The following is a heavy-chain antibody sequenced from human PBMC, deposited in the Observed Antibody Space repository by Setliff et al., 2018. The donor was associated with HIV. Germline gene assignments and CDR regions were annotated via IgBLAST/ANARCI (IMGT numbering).Heavy chain of an antibody. CDR1: GGSFSDYY. Sequence: SETLSLTCAVYGGSFSDYYWTWIRQSPGKGLEWIGEINHRGCTNYNPSLKSRVTISVDTSKNQFSLKLTSMTAADTAVYYCARIHVTMIDYFDYWGQGILVTVSS. D-gene: IGHD3-22*01. CDR2: INHRGCT. V-gene: IGHV4-34*01. J-gene: IGHJ4*02. CDR3: ARIHVTMIDYFDY.